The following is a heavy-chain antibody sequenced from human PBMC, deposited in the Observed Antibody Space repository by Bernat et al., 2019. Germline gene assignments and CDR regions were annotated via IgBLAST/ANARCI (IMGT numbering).Heavy chain of an antibody. CDR3: ARTDYDLWSGYPYYYYMDV. J-gene: IGHJ6*03. CDR1: GYSFTSYW. CDR2: IDPSDSYT. D-gene: IGHD3-3*01. Sequence: EVQLVQSGAEVKKPGESLRISCKGSGYSFTSYWISWVRQMPGKGLEWMGRIDPSDSYTSYSPSFQGHVTISADKSISTAYLQWSSLKASDTAMYYCARTDYDLWSGYPYYYYMDVWGKGTTVTVSS. V-gene: IGHV5-10-1*03.